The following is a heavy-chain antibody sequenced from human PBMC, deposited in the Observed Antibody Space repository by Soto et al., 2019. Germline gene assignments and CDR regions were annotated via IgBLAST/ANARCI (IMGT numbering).Heavy chain of an antibody. CDR3: ARDLGLSSINYFDF. CDR1: GFTFTDYY. V-gene: IGHV3-11*05. J-gene: IGHJ4*02. D-gene: IGHD3-16*01. Sequence: QVQLVESGGDLVKPGGSLRLSCAASGFTFTDYYISWLRQAPRQGLQWLSYISGSTDYLNYADAVKGRFTISRDNAKNLLYLQMTSMRADDTDVYYCARDLGLSSINYFDFWGQGTLVTVSS. CDR2: ISGSTDYL.